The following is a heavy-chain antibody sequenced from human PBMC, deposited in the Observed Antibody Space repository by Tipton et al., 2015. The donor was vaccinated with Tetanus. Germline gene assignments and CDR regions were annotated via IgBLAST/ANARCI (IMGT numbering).Heavy chain of an antibody. CDR1: GGSISSGAYY. Sequence: TLSLTCTVSGGSISSGAYYWSWIRQHPGKGLEWIGYIYYSGSTFYNPSLKSRVTISVDTPKNQFSLKLSSVTDADTAVYYSARTQPIGWYFDLWGRGTLLTVSS. J-gene: IGHJ2*01. CDR2: IYYSGST. D-gene: IGHD1-1*01. V-gene: IGHV4-31*03. CDR3: ARTQPIGWYFDL.